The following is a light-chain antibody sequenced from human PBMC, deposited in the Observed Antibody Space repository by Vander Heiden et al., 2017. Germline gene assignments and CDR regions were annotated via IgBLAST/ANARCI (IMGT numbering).Light chain of an antibody. CDR3: QQSYSITHT. CDR1: QSISSY. CDR2: SAS. Sequence: DLKMSQTPSSLSASVGDRVNIPCRASQSISSYLNWDQDKSGKAPKLLIFSASSLESGVPSRFSGSGSGTDFTLTISSLQPEYFATYSCQQSYSITHTFGQGTKLEIK. J-gene: IGKJ2*01. V-gene: IGKV1-39*01.